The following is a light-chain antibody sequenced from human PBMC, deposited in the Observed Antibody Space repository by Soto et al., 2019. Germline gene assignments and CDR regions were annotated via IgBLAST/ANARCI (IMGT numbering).Light chain of an antibody. Sequence: QAVLTQPPSASGTPGQRVTISCSGSSSNIGTNTVDWYQQLPGTAPKLLIYGNSQRPSGVPDRFSGSKSGTSASLAIGGLQSEDEADYYCAAWDDTLTGPVFGGGTKVTVL. V-gene: IGLV1-44*01. CDR1: SSNIGTNT. CDR3: AAWDDTLTGPV. CDR2: GNS. J-gene: IGLJ3*02.